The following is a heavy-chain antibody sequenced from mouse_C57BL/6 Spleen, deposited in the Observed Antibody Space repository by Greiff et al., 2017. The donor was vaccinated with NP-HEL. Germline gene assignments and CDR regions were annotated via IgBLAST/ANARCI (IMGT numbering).Heavy chain of an antibody. J-gene: IGHJ2*01. CDR2: IDPSDSYT. V-gene: IGHV1-69*01. CDR3: ARATTVVAHFDY. CDR1: GYNFTSYW. D-gene: IGHD1-1*01. Sequence: QVQLQQPGAELVMPGASVKLSCKASGYNFTSYWMHWVKQRPGQGLEWIGEIDPSDSYTNYNQKFKGKSTLTVDKSSSTAYMQLSSLTSEDSAVYYCARATTVVAHFDYWGQGTTLTVSS.